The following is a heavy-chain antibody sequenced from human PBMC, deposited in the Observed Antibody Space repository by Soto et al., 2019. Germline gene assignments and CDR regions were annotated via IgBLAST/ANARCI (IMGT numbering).Heavy chain of an antibody. V-gene: IGHV3-30-3*01. CDR2: ISYDGSNK. CDR3: ARGLATVTTGYYYYGMDV. CDR1: GFIFRSYA. J-gene: IGHJ6*02. Sequence: AGSVRLSCAASGFIFRSYAMHLVRQAPGKGLEWVAVISYDGSNKYYADSVKGRFTISRDNSKNTPYLQMNSLRAEDTAVYYCARGLATVTTGYYYYGMDVWGQGTTVTVSS. D-gene: IGHD4-17*01.